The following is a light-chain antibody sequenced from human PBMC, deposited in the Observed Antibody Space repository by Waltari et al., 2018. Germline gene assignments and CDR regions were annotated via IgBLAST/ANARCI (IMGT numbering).Light chain of an antibody. V-gene: IGKV1D-13*01. Sequence: AIQLTQSPSSLSASVGDRVTMTCRTSQVISSALTWYQQKPGEGLKLLIYDASRLQSGVPSRFSGSGSGTDFTLTISSLQPEDFATYYCQQFNNFPFTFGPGTKVDI. J-gene: IGKJ3*01. CDR3: QQFNNFPFT. CDR2: DAS. CDR1: QVISSA.